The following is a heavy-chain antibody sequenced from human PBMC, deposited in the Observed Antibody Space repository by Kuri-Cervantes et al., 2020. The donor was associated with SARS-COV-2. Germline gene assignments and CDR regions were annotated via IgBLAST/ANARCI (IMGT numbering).Heavy chain of an antibody. CDR1: GFTFSSYW. CDR2: IKQDGSEK. Sequence: GESLKISCAASGFTFSSYWMSWVRQAPGKGLEWVANIKQDGSEKYYVDSVKGRFAISRDNAKNSLYLQMNSLRAEDTAVYYCAREYYYDSSGRGFDYWGQGTLVTVSS. CDR3: AREYYYDSSGRGFDY. J-gene: IGHJ4*02. D-gene: IGHD3-22*01. V-gene: IGHV3-7*01.